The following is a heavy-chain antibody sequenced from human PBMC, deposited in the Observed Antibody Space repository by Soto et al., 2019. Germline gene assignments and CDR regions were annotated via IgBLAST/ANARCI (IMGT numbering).Heavy chain of an antibody. J-gene: IGHJ5*02. Sequence: GGSLRLSCAASGFTFTSFAVSWVRQAPGKGLEWVSAISGSGGATYYADSVKGRFTVSRDNSRNTGYLELNNLSAEDTAVYHCAKNQGVELVPLATVDWVDPWGQGAVVTVS. CDR1: GFTFTSFA. CDR3: AKNQGVELVPLATVDWVDP. D-gene: IGHD1-26*01. V-gene: IGHV3-23*01. CDR2: ISGSGGAT.